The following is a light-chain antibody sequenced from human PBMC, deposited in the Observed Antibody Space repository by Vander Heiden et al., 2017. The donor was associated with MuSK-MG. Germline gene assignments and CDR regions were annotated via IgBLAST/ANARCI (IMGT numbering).Light chain of an antibody. CDR3: QQDNKWPPWT. CDR1: QSVSSN. CDR2: GAS. J-gene: IGKJ1*01. Sequence: EIVMTQSPATLSVSPGERATLSCRASQSVSSNLAWYQQKPGQAPRLLIYGASTRATGIPARFSGSGSGTEFTLTISSLQAEDFAVYYCQQDNKWPPWTFGQGTKVE. V-gene: IGKV3-15*01.